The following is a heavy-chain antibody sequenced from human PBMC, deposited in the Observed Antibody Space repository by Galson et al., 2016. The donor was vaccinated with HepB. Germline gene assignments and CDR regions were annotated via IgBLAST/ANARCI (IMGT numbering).Heavy chain of an antibody. D-gene: IGHD4-17*01. CDR1: GFTLSSHS. Sequence: SLRLSCAASGFTLSSHSMNWVRQAPGKGLEWVSDITSSSSSIYYADSVKGRFTISRDNAKNSLYLQMNSLRGEDTAVYYCAREGYGDFDQSPSYYYYGLDVWGQGTTVTVSS. V-gene: IGHV3-48*01. CDR3: AREGYGDFDQSPSYYYYGLDV. CDR2: ITSSSSSI. J-gene: IGHJ6*02.